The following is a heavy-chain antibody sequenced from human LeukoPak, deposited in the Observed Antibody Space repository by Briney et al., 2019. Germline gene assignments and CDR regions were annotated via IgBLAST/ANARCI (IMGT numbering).Heavy chain of an antibody. Sequence: GPALVKPTQTLTLTCTFSGFSLSTSGVCVSWIRQPPGKALEWLARIDWDDDKYYSTSLKTRLTISKDTYKNQVVLTMTNMDPEDPATYYCARTTSSTSFNFDYWGQGTLVTVSS. CDR3: ARTTSSTSFNFDY. V-gene: IGHV2-70*11. CDR2: IDWDDDK. J-gene: IGHJ4*02. CDR1: GFSLSTSGVC. D-gene: IGHD2-2*01.